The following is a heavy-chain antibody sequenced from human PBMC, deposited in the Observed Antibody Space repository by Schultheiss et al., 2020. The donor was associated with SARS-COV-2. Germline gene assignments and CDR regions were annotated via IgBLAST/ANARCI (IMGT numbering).Heavy chain of an antibody. CDR1: GFTFSSYA. D-gene: IGHD3-10*01. Sequence: GESLKISCAASGFTFSSYAMSWVRQAPGKGLEWVSSISSSSSYIYYADSVKGRFTISRDNAKNSLYLQMNSLRAEDTAVYYCAKDSELWFGEPADYWGQGTLVTVSS. CDR3: AKDSELWFGEPADY. V-gene: IGHV3-21*04. J-gene: IGHJ4*02. CDR2: ISSSSSYI.